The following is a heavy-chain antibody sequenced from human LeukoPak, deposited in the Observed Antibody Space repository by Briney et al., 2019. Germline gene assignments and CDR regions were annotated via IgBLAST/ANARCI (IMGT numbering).Heavy chain of an antibody. J-gene: IGHJ4*02. CDR3: ARGGSTSCYSQQDY. CDR1: GFTFSSYA. D-gene: IGHD2-2*01. Sequence: PGGSLRLSCAASGFTFSSYAMHWVRQAPGKGLEWVAVISYDGSNKYYADSVKGRFTISRDNSKNTLYLQMNSLRPEDTTVYYCARGGSTSCYSQQDYWGQGTLVTVSS. CDR2: ISYDGSNK. V-gene: IGHV3-30*04.